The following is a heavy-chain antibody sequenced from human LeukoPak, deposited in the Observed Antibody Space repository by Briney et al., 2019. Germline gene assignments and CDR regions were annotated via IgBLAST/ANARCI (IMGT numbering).Heavy chain of an antibody. D-gene: IGHD3-10*01. V-gene: IGHV3-21*01. CDR1: GFTFSSYS. J-gene: IGHJ4*02. CDR3: ARGEGSYSAHFDY. CDR2: ISSSSSYI. Sequence: PGGSLRLSCAASGFTFSSYSMNWVRQAPGKGPEWVSSISSSSSYIYYADSVKGRFTISRDNSKNTLYLQMNSLRAEDTAVYYCARGEGSYSAHFDYWGQGTLVTVSS.